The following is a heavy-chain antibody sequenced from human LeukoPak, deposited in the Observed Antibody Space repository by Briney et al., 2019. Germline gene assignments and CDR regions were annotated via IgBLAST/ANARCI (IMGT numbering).Heavy chain of an antibody. Sequence: PGGSQRLSCVASGFTFSSYAMSWVRQAPGKGLEWVSAISGSGGSTYYADSVKGRFTISRDNSKNTLYLQMNSLRAEDTAVYYCAKVNYYYYYMDVWGKGTTVTVSS. V-gene: IGHV3-23*01. CDR1: GFTFSSYA. CDR3: AKVNYYYYYMDV. J-gene: IGHJ6*03. CDR2: ISGSGGST.